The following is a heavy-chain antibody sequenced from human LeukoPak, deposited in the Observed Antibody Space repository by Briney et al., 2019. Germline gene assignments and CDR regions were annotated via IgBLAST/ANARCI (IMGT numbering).Heavy chain of an antibody. CDR1: GFTFDDYA. J-gene: IGHJ3*02. Sequence: GGSLRLSCAASGFTFDDYAMHWVRQAPGKGLEWVSGISWNSGSIGYADSVKGRFTISRDNAKNSLYLRMNSLRAEDTALYYCALEAWGAFDIWGQGTMVTVSS. CDR2: ISWNSGSI. CDR3: ALEAWGAFDI. V-gene: IGHV3-9*01. D-gene: IGHD3-16*01.